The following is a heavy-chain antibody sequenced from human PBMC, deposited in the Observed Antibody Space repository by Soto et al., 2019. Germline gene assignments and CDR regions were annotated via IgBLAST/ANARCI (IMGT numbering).Heavy chain of an antibody. V-gene: IGHV3-23*02. Sequence: EVQLVQSGGGLVQPGGSLRLSCAASGFSFSSSPMSWVRQVPGKGLEWISAIRDDGSSVYYVQSVKGRFTISRDNSKNTSSLRMKNLRVEDTAIYYCVRDRYTMSDFWSDFSSDWCQGAQVIVSS. D-gene: IGHD3-3*01. CDR2: IRDDGSSV. CDR1: GFSFSSSP. CDR3: VRDRYTMSDFWSDFSSD. J-gene: IGHJ4*02.